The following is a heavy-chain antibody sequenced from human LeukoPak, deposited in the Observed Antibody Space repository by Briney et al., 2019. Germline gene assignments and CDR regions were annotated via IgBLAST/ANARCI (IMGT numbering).Heavy chain of an antibody. V-gene: IGHV1-46*01. CDR2: INPSGGST. J-gene: IGHJ5*02. Sequence: ASVKVSCKASGYTFTSYYMHWVRQAPGQGLEWMGIINPSGGSTSYAQKFQGGVTMTRDTSTSTVYMELSSLRSEDTAVYYCARGGGVYCSGGSCYPEPNWFDPWGQGTLVTVSS. D-gene: IGHD2-15*01. CDR3: ARGGGVYCSGGSCYPEPNWFDP. CDR1: GYTFTSYY.